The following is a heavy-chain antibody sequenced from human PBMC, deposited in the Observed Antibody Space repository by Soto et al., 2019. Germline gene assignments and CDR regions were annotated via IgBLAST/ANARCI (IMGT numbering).Heavy chain of an antibody. CDR1: GGTFSSYT. Sequence: QVQLVQSGAEVKKPGSSVKVSCKASGGTFSSYTISWVRQAPGQGLEWMGRIIPILGIANYAQKFQGRVTITADKSTSTAYMELSSLRSEDTAVYYCASQYCSGGSCYSPLYSSYFDYWGQGTLVTVSS. V-gene: IGHV1-69*02. J-gene: IGHJ4*02. CDR3: ASQYCSGGSCYSPLYSSYFDY. D-gene: IGHD2-15*01. CDR2: IIPILGIA.